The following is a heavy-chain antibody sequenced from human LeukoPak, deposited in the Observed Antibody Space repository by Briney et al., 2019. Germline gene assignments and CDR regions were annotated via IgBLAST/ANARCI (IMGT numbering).Heavy chain of an antibody. V-gene: IGHV3-21*01. CDR1: AFTFSSYS. CDR2: ISSSSSYI. J-gene: IGHJ4*02. Sequence: GGSLRLSCAASAFTFSSYSMNWVRQAPGKGLEWVSSISSSSSYIYYADSVKGRFTISRDNAKNSLYLQMNSLRAEDTAVYYCAREIKGKWAEEDEYYDFWSGPVGCDYWGQGTLVTVSS. D-gene: IGHD3-3*01. CDR3: AREIKGKWAEEDEYYDFWSGPVGCDY.